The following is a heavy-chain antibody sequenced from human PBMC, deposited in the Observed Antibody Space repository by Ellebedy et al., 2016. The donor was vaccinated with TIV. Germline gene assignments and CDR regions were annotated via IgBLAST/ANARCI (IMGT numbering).Heavy chain of an antibody. CDR3: ARDGIAAGRGWGAGFDY. CDR2: ISSSGSTI. D-gene: IGHD6-13*01. J-gene: IGHJ4*02. Sequence: PGGSLRLSCAASGFTFSSYEMNLVRQAPGKGLEWVSYISSSGSTIYYADSVKGRFTISRDNAKNSLYLQMNSLRAEDTAVYYCARDGIAAGRGWGAGFDYWGQGTLVTVSS. V-gene: IGHV3-48*03. CDR1: GFTFSSYE.